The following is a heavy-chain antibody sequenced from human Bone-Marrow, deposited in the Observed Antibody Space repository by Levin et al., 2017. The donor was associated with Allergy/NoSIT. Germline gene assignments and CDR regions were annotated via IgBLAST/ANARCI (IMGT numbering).Heavy chain of an antibody. J-gene: IGHJ4*02. CDR1: GGSISSYY. CDR3: ARDPGRSWGLDY. Sequence: PSETLSLTCTVSGGSISSYYWSWIRQPPGKGLEWIGYIYYSGSTNYNPSLKSRVTISVDTSKNQFSLKLSSVTAADTAVYYCARDPGRSWGLDYWGQGTLVTVSS. CDR2: IYYSGST. D-gene: IGHD1-26*01. V-gene: IGHV4-59*01.